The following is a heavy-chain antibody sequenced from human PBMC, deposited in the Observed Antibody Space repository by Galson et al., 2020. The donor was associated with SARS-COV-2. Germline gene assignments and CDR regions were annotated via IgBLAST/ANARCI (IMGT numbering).Heavy chain of an antibody. J-gene: IGHJ4*02. Sequence: ASETLSLTCTVSGGSISSSSYYWGWIRQPPGKGLEWIGSIYYSGSTYYNPSLKSRVTISVDTSKNQFSLKLSSVTAADTAVYYCARRLHGATGGAPDYWGQGTLVTVSS. V-gene: IGHV4-39*01. CDR3: ARRLHGATGGAPDY. CDR2: IYYSGST. CDR1: GGSISSSSYY. D-gene: IGHD1-26*01.